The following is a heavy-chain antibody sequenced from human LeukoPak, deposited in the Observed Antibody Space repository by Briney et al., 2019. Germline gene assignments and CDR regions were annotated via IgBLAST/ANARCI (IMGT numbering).Heavy chain of an antibody. Sequence: GGSLRLSCAASGFIFSSYEMIWVRQAPGKGLEWVSYINSGGSNIQYADGVKGRFTISRDNAKNSLSLQMNAPRAEDTAVYYCARDGGPITLHYALDTWGQGTMVTVSS. V-gene: IGHV3-48*03. CDR1: GFIFSSYE. D-gene: IGHD1-14*01. CDR2: INSGGSNI. J-gene: IGHJ3*02. CDR3: ARDGGPITLHYALDT.